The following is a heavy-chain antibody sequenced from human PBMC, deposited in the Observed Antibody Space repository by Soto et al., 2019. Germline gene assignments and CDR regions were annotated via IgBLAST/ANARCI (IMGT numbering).Heavy chain of an antibody. V-gene: IGHV3-53*01. D-gene: IGHD3-22*01. CDR2: IYSGGST. J-gene: IGHJ4*02. CDR1: GFTVSSNY. Sequence: GGSLRLSCAASGFTVSSNYMSWVRQAPGKGLEWVSVIYSGGSTYYADSVKGRFTISRDNSKNTLYLQMNSLRAEDTAVYYCARDVAYYYGSSGYYYWGQGTLVTVSS. CDR3: ARDVAYYYGSSGYYY.